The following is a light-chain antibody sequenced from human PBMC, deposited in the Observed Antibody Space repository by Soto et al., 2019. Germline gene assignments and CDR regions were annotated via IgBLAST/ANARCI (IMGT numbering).Light chain of an antibody. V-gene: IGKV1-39*01. Sequence: DIQMTQSPSSLSASVGDRVTITCRASQSIGSYLHWYQQKPRTAPKLLIYAASSLQSGVPSRFSGSGSGTDFTLTISSLQPEDFATYYCQQSYSTPRTFGQGTKVDIK. CDR2: AAS. CDR3: QQSYSTPRT. J-gene: IGKJ1*01. CDR1: QSIGSY.